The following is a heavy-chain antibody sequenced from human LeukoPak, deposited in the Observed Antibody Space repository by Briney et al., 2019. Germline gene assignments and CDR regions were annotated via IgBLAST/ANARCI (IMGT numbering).Heavy chain of an antibody. CDR2: IIPIFGTA. J-gene: IGHJ4*02. CDR1: GYTFTGYY. D-gene: IGHD3-22*01. V-gene: IGHV1-69*13. Sequence: SVKVSCKASGYTFTGYYMHWVRQAPGQWLEWMGGIIPIFGTANYAQKFQGRVTITADESTSTAYMELSSLRSEDTAVYYCARVKTYYYDSSGYSPFDYWGQGTLVTVSS. CDR3: ARVKTYYYDSSGYSPFDY.